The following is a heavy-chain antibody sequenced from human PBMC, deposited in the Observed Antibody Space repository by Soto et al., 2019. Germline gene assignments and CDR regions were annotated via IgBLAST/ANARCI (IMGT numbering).Heavy chain of an antibody. CDR3: AKGGHSSGWYGNWFDL. CDR2: ISWNSGSI. CDR1: GFTFDDYA. D-gene: IGHD6-19*01. Sequence: PGGSLRLSCAASGFTFDDYAMHWVRQAPGKGLEWVPGISWNSGSIGYADSVKGRFTISRDNAKNSLYLQMKSLRAEDTALYYCAKGGHSSGWYGNWFDLWGQGTLVTVSS. J-gene: IGHJ5*02. V-gene: IGHV3-9*01.